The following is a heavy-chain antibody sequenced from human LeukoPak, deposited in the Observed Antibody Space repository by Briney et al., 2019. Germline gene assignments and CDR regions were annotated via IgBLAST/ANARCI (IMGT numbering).Heavy chain of an antibody. CDR1: GGSISSGGYY. V-gene: IGHV4-31*03. CDR2: IYYSGST. D-gene: IGHD6-13*01. Sequence: SETLSLTCTVSGGSISSGGYYWSWIRQHPGKGLEWIGYIYYSGSTYYNPSLKSRVTISVDTSKNQFSLKLSSVTAADTAVYYCARGEQQLVRGFSYWGQGTLVTVSS. CDR3: ARGEQQLVRGFSY. J-gene: IGHJ4*02.